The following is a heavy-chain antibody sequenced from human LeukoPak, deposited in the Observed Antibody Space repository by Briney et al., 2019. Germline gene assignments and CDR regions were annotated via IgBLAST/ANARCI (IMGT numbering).Heavy chain of an antibody. J-gene: IGHJ4*02. CDR1: GGSISNYY. CDR2: IYYSGST. D-gene: IGHD4-17*01. V-gene: IGHV4-59*01. CDR3: ARSPPPPTYGDYARIFDY. Sequence: SETLSLTCTVSGGSISNYYWSWIRQPPGKGLEWIANIYYSGSTNYNPSLKSRVTISVDMSKNQISLKLSSVTAADAAVYYCARSPPPPTYGDYARIFDYWGQGTLVTVSS.